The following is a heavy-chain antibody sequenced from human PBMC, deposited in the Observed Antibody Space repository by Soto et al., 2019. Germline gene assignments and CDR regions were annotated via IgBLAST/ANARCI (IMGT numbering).Heavy chain of an antibody. CDR1: GGSISSYY. CDR3: ARARPSSGPDY. V-gene: IGHV4-59*01. Sequence: QVQLQESGPGLVKPSETLSLTCTVSGGSISSYYWSWIRQPPGKGLEWMGYIYYSGSTNYNPSLKSRVTISVDTSKSLFSLKLSSVTAADTAVYYCARARPSSGPDYWGQGTLVTVSS. CDR2: IYYSGST. J-gene: IGHJ4*02. D-gene: IGHD6-19*01.